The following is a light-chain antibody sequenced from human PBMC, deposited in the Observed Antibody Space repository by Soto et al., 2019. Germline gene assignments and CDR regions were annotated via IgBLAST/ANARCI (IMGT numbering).Light chain of an antibody. J-gene: IGKJ1*01. CDR1: QSVSSSY. CDR3: QQYVRSPPSWT. V-gene: IGKV3-20*01. CDR2: DAS. Sequence: ETVLTQSPGTLSLSPGERATLSCRASQSVSSSYLAWYQQKPGQAPRLLIYDASSRATGIPDRFSGSGSGTDFTLTISRLEPEDFGVYYCQQYVRSPPSWTFGQGTKVEIK.